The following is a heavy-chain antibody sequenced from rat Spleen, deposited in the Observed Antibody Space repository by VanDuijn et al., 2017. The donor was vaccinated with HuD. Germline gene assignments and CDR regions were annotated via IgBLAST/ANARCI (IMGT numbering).Heavy chain of an antibody. J-gene: IGHJ2*01. D-gene: IGHD1-12*01. CDR3: TTEDLLLWGY. Sequence: EVQLVESGGGLVQPGRSMKLSCAASGFTFSNYDMAWVRQAPTKGLEWVASISYDGSSTYYRDSVKGRFTISRDNAKSTLYLQMDSLRSEDTATYYCTTEDLLLWGYWGQGVMVTVSS. V-gene: IGHV5-20*01. CDR1: GFTFSNYD. CDR2: ISYDGSST.